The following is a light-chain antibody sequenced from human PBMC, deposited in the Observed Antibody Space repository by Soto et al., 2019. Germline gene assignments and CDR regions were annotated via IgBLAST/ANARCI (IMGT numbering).Light chain of an antibody. Sequence: QSVLTQPPSASGTPGQRGTISCSGSSSNIRSNTVNWYQQLPGTAPRLLMYRSDQRPSGVPDRFSGSKSGTSASLAISGLQSEDEADYYCAAWDDSLNGRVFGAGTKVTVL. CDR3: AAWDDSLNGRV. CDR2: RSD. J-gene: IGLJ1*01. V-gene: IGLV1-44*01. CDR1: SSNIRSNT.